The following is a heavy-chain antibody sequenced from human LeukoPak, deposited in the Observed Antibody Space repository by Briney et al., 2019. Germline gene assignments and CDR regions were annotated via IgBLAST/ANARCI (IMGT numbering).Heavy chain of an antibody. D-gene: IGHD3-10*01. Sequence: GESLKISCKGSGYSFTSYWIGWVRQMPGKGLEWMGIIYPGDSDTRYSPSFQGQVTISADKSISTAYLQWSGLKASDTALYYCARQPDYYGSGSPFGYWGQGTLVTVSS. J-gene: IGHJ4*02. V-gene: IGHV5-51*01. CDR1: GYSFTSYW. CDR2: IYPGDSDT. CDR3: ARQPDYYGSGSPFGY.